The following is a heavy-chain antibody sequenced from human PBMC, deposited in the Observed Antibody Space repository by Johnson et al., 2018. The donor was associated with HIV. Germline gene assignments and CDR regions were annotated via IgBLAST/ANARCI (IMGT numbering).Heavy chain of an antibody. CDR2: IECDGSEK. V-gene: IGHV3-52*01. CDR1: GFTFSSSW. J-gene: IGHJ3*02. Sequence: VQLVESGGGLVQPGGSLRLSCAASGFTFSSSWMHWVCQAPEKGLEWVADIECDGSEKYYVDSVKGRFTISRDNAKNSLYLQMNSLRAEDTAIYYCARDPAYSAFDIWGQGTVVTVSS. D-gene: IGHD2-15*01. CDR3: ARDPAYSAFDI.